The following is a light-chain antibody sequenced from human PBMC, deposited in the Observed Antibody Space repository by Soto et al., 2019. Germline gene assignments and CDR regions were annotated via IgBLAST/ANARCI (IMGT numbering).Light chain of an antibody. CDR2: GEF. CDR1: QNVDTQY. Sequence: DIGLTRAGGTLSFWWAECPTLSCRASQNVDTQYLAWYQFKPGKAPSMLIYGEFTRATGIPTRFSGTGSGTEFTLTLRTLQSEDFALYYCQQYNEWPLTFGQGTKVDI. J-gene: IGKJ1*01. V-gene: IGKV3-15*01. CDR3: QQYNEWPLT.